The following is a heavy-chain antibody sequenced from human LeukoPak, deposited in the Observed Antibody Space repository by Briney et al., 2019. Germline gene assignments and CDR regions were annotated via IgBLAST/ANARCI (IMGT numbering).Heavy chain of an antibody. D-gene: IGHD1-7*01. J-gene: IGHJ5*02. Sequence: SSETLSLTCTVSGDSISSHYWSWIRQPPGKGLEWIGYISDTGSTDYNPSLKSRVTISLDTSKNQFSLKVSSVTAADTAMYYCARGEKSTGSITGTTFRFDPWGQGTLVTVSS. CDR3: ARGEKSTGSITGTTFRFDP. CDR1: GDSISSHY. V-gene: IGHV4-59*11. CDR2: ISDTGST.